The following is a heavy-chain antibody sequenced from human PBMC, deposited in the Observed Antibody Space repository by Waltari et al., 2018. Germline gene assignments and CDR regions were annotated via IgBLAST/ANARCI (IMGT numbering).Heavy chain of an antibody. J-gene: IGHJ5*02. CDR3: ARHWKKSGYRFDP. CDR1: GGSISSRSYY. Sequence: QLQLQESGPGLVKPSETLSLTCTVSGGSISSRSYYWGWIRQSPGKGLEWIGSIYYSGSTYYNPTLKSRVTISGDTSKNQFSLKLSSVTAADTVVYYCARHWKKSGYRFDPWGQGTLVTVSS. D-gene: IGHD5-12*01. V-gene: IGHV4-39*01. CDR2: IYYSGST.